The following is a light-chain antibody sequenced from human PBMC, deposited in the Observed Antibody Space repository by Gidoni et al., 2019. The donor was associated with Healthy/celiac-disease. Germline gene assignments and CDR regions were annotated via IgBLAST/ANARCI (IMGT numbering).Light chain of an antibody. CDR3: AAWDDSLNGPV. J-gene: IGLJ3*02. CDR2: YDE. Sequence: QSVLTQPPSVSEAPRQRVTISCSGSSSNIGNNAVNWYQQLTGKAPKLLIYYDELLPSGVSDRVSGSKSGTSASLAISGLQSEDEADYYCAAWDDSLNGPVFGGGTKLTVL. CDR1: SSNIGNNA. V-gene: IGLV1-36*01.